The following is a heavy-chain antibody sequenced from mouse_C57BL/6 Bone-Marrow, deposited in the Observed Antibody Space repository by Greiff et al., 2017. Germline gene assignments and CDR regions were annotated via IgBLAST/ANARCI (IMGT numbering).Heavy chain of an antibody. Sequence: VQLQQPGAELVMPGASVKLSCKASGFTFTSYWMHWVKQRPGQGLEWIGEIDPSDSYTNYNQKFKGKSSLTVDKSSSTADLQLSSLTSEDSAVYCCTRTLYGPWFAYWGQGTLVTVSA. CDR2: IDPSDSYT. V-gene: IGHV1-69*01. D-gene: IGHD1-1*01. J-gene: IGHJ3*01. CDR3: TRTLYGPWFAY. CDR1: GFTFTSYW.